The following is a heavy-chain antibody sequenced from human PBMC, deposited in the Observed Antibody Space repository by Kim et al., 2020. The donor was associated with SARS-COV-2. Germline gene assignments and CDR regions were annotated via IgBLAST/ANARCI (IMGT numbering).Heavy chain of an antibody. V-gene: IGHV3-66*01. J-gene: IGHJ4*02. Sequence: GGSLRLSCAASGFTVSSIYMTWVRQAPGKGLEWVSIIYSGGSTRYADSVKGRFTISRDNSKNKLYLEMNSLRVEDTAVYYCVRWSPPELYFCYLGQGTQV. D-gene: IGHD1-7*01. CDR1: GFTVSSIY. CDR3: VRWSPPELYFCY. CDR2: IYSGGST.